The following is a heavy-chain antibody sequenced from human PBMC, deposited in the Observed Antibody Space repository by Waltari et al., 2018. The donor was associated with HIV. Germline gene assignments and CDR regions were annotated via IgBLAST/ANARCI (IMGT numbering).Heavy chain of an antibody. Sequence: QVQLQESGPGLVKPSETLSLTCTVSGGSISDYFWSWIRQPPGKGLEWIGYIYSTGSINYNPSLKSRLTISLDTSRNHFSLKVSSVTAADTAVYYCARDAAGYFDYWGQGTLVTVSS. D-gene: IGHD6-13*01. CDR3: ARDAAGYFDY. V-gene: IGHV4-59*01. CDR1: GGSISDYF. J-gene: IGHJ4*02. CDR2: IYSTGSI.